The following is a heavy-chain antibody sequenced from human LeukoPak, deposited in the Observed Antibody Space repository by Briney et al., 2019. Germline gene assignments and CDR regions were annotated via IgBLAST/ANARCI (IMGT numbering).Heavy chain of an antibody. J-gene: IGHJ4*02. CDR3: ARAGLYSGSGLDS. CDR2: ISSGSGYM. CDR1: GFTFSSYS. Sequence: GGSLRLSCAASGFTFSSYSMNWVRQAPGKGLEWVSAISSGSGYMYYADSLKGRFTISRDNAKNLLYLQMNSLRAEDTAVYYCARAGLYSGSGLDSWGQGTLVTVSS. V-gene: IGHV3-21*06. D-gene: IGHD5-12*01.